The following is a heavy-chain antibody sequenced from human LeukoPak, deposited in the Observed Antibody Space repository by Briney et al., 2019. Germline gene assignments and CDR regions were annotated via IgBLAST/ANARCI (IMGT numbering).Heavy chain of an antibody. D-gene: IGHD5-18*01. CDR1: GFKFSVYE. J-gene: IGHJ5*02. CDR3: AKDRLKYTYGRTNWFDP. Sequence: GGSLRLSCAASGFKFSVYEMSWVRQAPGKGLEWVSAISGSGGSTYYADSVKGRFTMSRDNSQNTLYLQMSSLRAEDTAVYYCAKDRLKYTYGRTNWFDPWGQGTLVTVSS. CDR2: ISGSGGST. V-gene: IGHV3-23*01.